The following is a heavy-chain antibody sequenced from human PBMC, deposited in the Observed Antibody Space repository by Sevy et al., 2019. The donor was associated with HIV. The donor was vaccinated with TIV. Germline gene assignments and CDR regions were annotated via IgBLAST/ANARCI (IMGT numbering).Heavy chain of an antibody. V-gene: IGHV3-48*02. D-gene: IGHD3-16*02. CDR2: ISSSSRTI. Sequence: GGSLRLSCVVSGLTFSNDSMNWVRQAPGKGLEWLACISSSSRTIYYADSVEGRFTISRDNDKKSVFLQMNNLRDEDSANYYCARDVDRPVVRCFDSWGQGTLVTVSS. CDR3: ARDVDRPVVRCFDS. CDR1: GLTFSNDS. J-gene: IGHJ4*02.